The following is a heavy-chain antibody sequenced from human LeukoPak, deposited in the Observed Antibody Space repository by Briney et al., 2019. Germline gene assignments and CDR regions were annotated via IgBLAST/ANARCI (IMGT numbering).Heavy chain of an antibody. D-gene: IGHD3-16*01. Sequence: SETLSLTRTVSGGSISSYYWSWIRQPPGKGLEWIGYIFYSGNTNYNPSLKSRVTISVDTSKNQFSLKLNSVTAADTAVYYCARHQLGYYYGIDVWGQGTTVTVSS. CDR1: GGSISSYY. CDR2: IFYSGNT. CDR3: ARHQLGYYYGIDV. J-gene: IGHJ6*02. V-gene: IGHV4-59*08.